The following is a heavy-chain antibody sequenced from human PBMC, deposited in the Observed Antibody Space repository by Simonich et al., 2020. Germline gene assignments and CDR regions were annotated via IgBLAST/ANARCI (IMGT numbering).Heavy chain of an antibody. CDR3: ARVGYSNYYYYGMDV. CDR2: IYHSGRT. Sequence: QVQLQESGPGLVKPSETLSLTCAVSGYSISSGYYWGWIRQPPGKGLEWIGSIYHSGRTYYNPSLKGRVTISVDTSKNQFSLKLSSVTATDTAVYYCARVGYSNYYYYGMDVWGQGTTVTVSS. D-gene: IGHD6-13*01. CDR1: GYSISSGYY. J-gene: IGHJ6*02. V-gene: IGHV4-38-2*01.